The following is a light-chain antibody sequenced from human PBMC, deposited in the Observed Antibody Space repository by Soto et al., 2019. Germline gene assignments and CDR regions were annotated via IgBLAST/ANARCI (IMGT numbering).Light chain of an antibody. V-gene: IGLV1-40*01. CDR3: QSYDSSLSGPYV. CDR1: GSNIGASYD. CDR2: DNS. Sequence: QSVLTQPPQCLRVTISFTGSGSNIGASYDVHWYQQLPGTAPKLLIYDNSNRPSGVPDRFSGSKSGTSASLAITGLQAEDEADYYCQSYDSSLSGPYVFGTGTKVTVL. J-gene: IGLJ1*01.